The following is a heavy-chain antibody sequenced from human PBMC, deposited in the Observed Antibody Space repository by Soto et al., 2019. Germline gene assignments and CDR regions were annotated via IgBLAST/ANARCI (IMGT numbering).Heavy chain of an antibody. CDR1: GFAFITYW. CDR3: AGAITPDP. D-gene: IGHD1-20*01. J-gene: IGHJ5*02. CDR2: ISSDGSVI. V-gene: IGHV3-74*01. Sequence: SWGSLRLSCAASGFAFITYWIHWVRQAPGKGLVWVSRISSDGSVINYVDSVRGRFTISRDNAKNTLYLQMNSLRVEDTAVYYCAGAITPDPWGQGTLVTVSS.